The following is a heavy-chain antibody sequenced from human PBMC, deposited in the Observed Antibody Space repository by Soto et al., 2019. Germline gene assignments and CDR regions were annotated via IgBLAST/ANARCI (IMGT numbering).Heavy chain of an antibody. CDR3: ARVAGYGSGSRRFDS. D-gene: IGHD3-10*01. CDR2: IVGDSGAT. Sequence: QVQLMQSETEVAKPGASVKVCCKTSGEAVGTYGRTWVRQAPGQGLEWMGWIVGDSGATIYAQKFQGRVTMSMDRSTNTAYMELRSLTPDDSARYYCARVAGYGSGSRRFDSWGQGTLVSVSS. V-gene: IGHV1-18*01. CDR1: GEAVGTYG. J-gene: IGHJ4*02.